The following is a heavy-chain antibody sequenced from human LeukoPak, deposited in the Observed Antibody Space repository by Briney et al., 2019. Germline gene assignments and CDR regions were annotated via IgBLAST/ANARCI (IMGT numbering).Heavy chain of an antibody. J-gene: IGHJ4*02. CDR2: ISYDGSNK. D-gene: IGHD3-3*01. Sequence: GRSLRLSCAASGFTFSSYAMHWVRQAPGKGLEWVAVISYDGSNKYYADSVKGRFTISRDNSKNTLYLQMNSLRAVDTAVYYCARDLSAFYDFWSGHDYWGQGTLVTVSS. CDR1: GFTFSSYA. V-gene: IGHV3-30*01. CDR3: ARDLSAFYDFWSGHDY.